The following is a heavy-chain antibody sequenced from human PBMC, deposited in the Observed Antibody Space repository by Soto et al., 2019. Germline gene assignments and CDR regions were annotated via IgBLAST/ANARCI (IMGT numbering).Heavy chain of an antibody. CDR1: GGSITSGGYY. CDR3: ARVVDILTGYYKVYWFDP. D-gene: IGHD3-9*01. Sequence: SETLSLTCTVSGGSITSGGYYWSWIRQPPGKGLEWIGYIYYSGSTNYNPSLKSRVTISVDTSKNQFSLKLSSVTAADTAVYYCARVVDILTGYYKVYWFDPWGQGTLVTVSS. J-gene: IGHJ5*02. CDR2: IYYSGST. V-gene: IGHV4-61*08.